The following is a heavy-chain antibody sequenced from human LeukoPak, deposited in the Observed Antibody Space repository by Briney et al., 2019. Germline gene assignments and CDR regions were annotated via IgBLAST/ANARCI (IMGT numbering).Heavy chain of an antibody. CDR2: INPNSGDT. CDR1: GYTFTSYG. J-gene: IGHJ4*02. Sequence: GASVKVSCKASGYTFTSYGINWVRQAPGQGLEWMGCINPNSGDTNYAQKFQGRVTMTRDTSLSTAYMELSSLRSDDTAVYYCARDKNPSVFDYWGQGSLVTVSS. V-gene: IGHV1-2*02. CDR3: ARDKNPSVFDY.